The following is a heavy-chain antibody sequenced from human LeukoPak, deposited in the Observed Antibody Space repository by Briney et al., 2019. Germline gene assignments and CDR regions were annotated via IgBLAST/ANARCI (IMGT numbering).Heavy chain of an antibody. D-gene: IGHD3-3*01. CDR3: ATGPFYYDFWSGWY. CDR1: GGTFSSYA. J-gene: IGHJ4*02. CDR2: IIPIFGTA. Sequence: SVKVSCKASGGTFSSYAISWVRQAPGQGLEWMGGIIPIFGTANYAQKFQGRVTITADESTSTAYMELSSLRSEDTAVYYCATGPFYYDFWSGWYWGQGTLVTVSS. V-gene: IGHV1-69*13.